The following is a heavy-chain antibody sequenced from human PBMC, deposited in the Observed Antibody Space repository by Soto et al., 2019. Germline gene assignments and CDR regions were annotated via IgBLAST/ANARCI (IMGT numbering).Heavy chain of an antibody. CDR2: IYYSGST. CDR3: ARVGVVRGVIITFWFDP. CDR1: FCSISSSSYY. D-gene: IGHD3-10*01. J-gene: IGHJ5*02. V-gene: IGHV4-39*01. Sequence: PSENLSLACTVSFCSISSSSYYWGWIRQPPGKGLEWIGSIYYSGSTYYNPSLKSRVTISVDTSKNQFSLKLSSVTAADTAVYYCARVGVVRGVIITFWFDPWGQG.